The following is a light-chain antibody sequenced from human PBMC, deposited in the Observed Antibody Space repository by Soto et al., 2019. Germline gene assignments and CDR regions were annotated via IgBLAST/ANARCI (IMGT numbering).Light chain of an antibody. CDR2: GAS. V-gene: IGKV3-20*01. CDR1: QSVSANY. Sequence: EIVLTQSPDTLSLSPGERGTFSCRASQSVSANYLAWYQPKPGQAPRLLIYGASSRATGIPDRFSGSGSGTDLTLTISRPESEDFAVYYCKQYGSSPWTFGQGTKVEIK. J-gene: IGKJ1*01. CDR3: KQYGSSPWT.